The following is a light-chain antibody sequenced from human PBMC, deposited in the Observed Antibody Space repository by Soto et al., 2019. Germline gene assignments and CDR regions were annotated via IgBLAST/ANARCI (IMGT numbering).Light chain of an antibody. CDR1: SGSVASNY. V-gene: IGLV6-57*02. J-gene: IGLJ1*01. Sequence: NFMLTQPHSVSESPGKTVTISCTGSSGSVASNYVHWYQRRPGSAPTIVIYGDNQRPSGVPDRLSGSIDSSSNSASLTISRLKTEDEADYFCQSYDRSSLYVFGTGTKVTVL. CDR2: GDN. CDR3: QSYDRSSLYV.